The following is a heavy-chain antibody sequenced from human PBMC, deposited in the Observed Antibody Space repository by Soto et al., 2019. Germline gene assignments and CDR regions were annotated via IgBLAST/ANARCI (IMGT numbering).Heavy chain of an antibody. CDR3: ARDSPKPCSGGSCYSVDY. V-gene: IGHV4-31*03. CDR2: IYYSGST. CDR1: GCSISSGGYY. J-gene: IGHJ4*02. Sequence: SETLSLTCTVSGCSISSGGYYWSWIGQHPGKGLEWIGYIYYSGSTYYNPSLKSRVTISVDTSKNQFSLKLSSVTAADTAVYYCARDSPKPCSGGSCYSVDYWGQGTLVTVSS. D-gene: IGHD2-15*01.